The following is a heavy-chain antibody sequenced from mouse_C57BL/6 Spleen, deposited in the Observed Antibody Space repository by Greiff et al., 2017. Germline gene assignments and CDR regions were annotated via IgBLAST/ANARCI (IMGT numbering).Heavy chain of an antibody. CDR3: TTGLLGDY. J-gene: IGHJ2*01. CDR1: GFNIKDDY. D-gene: IGHD2-10*01. CDR2: IDPENGDT. Sequence: EVQLQQSGAELVRPGASVKLSCTASGFNIKDDYMLWVKQRPEQGLEWIGWIDPENGDTEYASKFQGKATITADTSSNTAYLQLSSLTSEDTAVYYCTTGLLGDYWGQGTTLTVSS. V-gene: IGHV14-4*01.